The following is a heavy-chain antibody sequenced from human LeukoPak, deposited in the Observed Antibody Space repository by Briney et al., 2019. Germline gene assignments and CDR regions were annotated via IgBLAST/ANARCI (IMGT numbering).Heavy chain of an antibody. CDR2: IYYSGST. Sequence: PSETLSLTCTVSGGSIRSSYYYWGWIRQPPGKGLEWLGSIYYSGSTYYNPSLKSRVTISVDTSKNQFSLKLSSVTAADTAVYYCARHPLYHVDTAMVWNGAFDIWGQGTMVTVSS. CDR3: ARHPLYHVDTAMVWNGAFDI. D-gene: IGHD5-18*01. CDR1: GGSIRSSYYY. V-gene: IGHV4-39*01. J-gene: IGHJ3*02.